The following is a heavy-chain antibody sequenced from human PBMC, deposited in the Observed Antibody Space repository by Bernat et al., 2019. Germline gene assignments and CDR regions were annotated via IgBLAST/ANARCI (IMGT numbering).Heavy chain of an antibody. V-gene: IGHV4-30-4*01. CDR3: ARVRDGDLNFDY. D-gene: IGHD4-17*01. CDR1: GGSISSGDYY. Sequence: QVQLQESGPGLVKPSQTLSLTCTVSGGSISSGDYYWSWIRQPPGKGLEWIGYIYYSGRTYYKPTLKSRVTISVDTSKNQFSLKLSSVTAADTDVYYCARVRDGDLNFDYWGQGTLVTVS. CDR2: IYYSGRT. J-gene: IGHJ4*02.